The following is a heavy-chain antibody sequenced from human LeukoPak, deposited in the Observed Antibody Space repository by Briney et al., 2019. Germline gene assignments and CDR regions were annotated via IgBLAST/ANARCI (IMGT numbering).Heavy chain of an antibody. V-gene: IGHV3-7*01. J-gene: IGHJ4*02. CDR2: IKQDGSEK. D-gene: IGHD3-10*01. Sequence: PGGSLRLSCAFSGFTFSSYWMSWVRQAPGKGLEWVANIKQDGSEKSYVDSVKGRFTISRDNAKNSLYLQMNSLRAEDTAVYYCARGGAYGSFDYWGQGTLVTVSS. CDR1: GFTFSSYW. CDR3: ARGGAYGSFDY.